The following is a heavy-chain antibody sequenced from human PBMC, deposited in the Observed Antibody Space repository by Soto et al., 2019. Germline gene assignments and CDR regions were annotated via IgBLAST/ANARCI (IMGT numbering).Heavy chain of an antibody. CDR3: ARGLAVALNWFDP. Sequence: SETLSLTCAVSGGSISSSNWWSWVRQPPGKGLEWIGEIYHIGSTNYNPSLKSRVTISVDKSKNQFSLKLSSVTAADTAVYYCARGLAVALNWFDPWGQGTLVTVSS. J-gene: IGHJ5*02. D-gene: IGHD6-19*01. CDR2: IYHIGST. CDR1: GGSISSSNW. V-gene: IGHV4-4*02.